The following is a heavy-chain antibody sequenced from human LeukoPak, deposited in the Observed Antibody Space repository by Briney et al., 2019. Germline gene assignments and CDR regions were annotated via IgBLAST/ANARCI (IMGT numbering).Heavy chain of an antibody. V-gene: IGHV1-2*06. CDR1: GYTFTGYY. J-gene: IGHJ4*02. CDR3: ARVRPGSTFDY. Sequence: EASVKVSCKASGYTFTGYYMHWVRQAPGQGLEWMGRINPNSGGTNYAQEFQGRVTMTRDTSISTAYMELSRLRSDDTAVYYCARVRPGSTFDYWGQGTLVTVSS. CDR2: INPNSGGT.